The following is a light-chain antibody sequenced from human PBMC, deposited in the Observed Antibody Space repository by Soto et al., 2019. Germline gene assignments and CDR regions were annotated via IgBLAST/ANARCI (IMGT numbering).Light chain of an antibody. J-gene: IGLJ3*02. CDR2: GNS. CDR3: QSYDSSLSGSV. V-gene: IGLV1-40*01. CDR1: SSNIGAGYD. Sequence: QSVLTQPPLVSGAPGQRVTISCTGSSSNIGAGYDVHWYQQLPGTAPKLLIYGNSNRPSGVPDRFSGSKSGTSASLAITGLQAEDEADYYCQSYDSSLSGSVFGGGTHLTVL.